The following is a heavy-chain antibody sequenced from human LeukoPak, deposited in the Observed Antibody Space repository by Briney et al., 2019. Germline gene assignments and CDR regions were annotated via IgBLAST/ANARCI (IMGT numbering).Heavy chain of an antibody. Sequence: LVASVKVSCKASGYTFTGYYMHWVRQAPGQGLEWMGWINPNSGGTNYAQKFQGGVTMTRDTSISTAYMELSRLRSDDTAVYYCARVVSITYYYDSSGYPYYFDYWGQGTLVTVSS. CDR3: ARVVSITYYYDSSGYPYYFDY. V-gene: IGHV1-2*02. J-gene: IGHJ4*02. CDR2: INPNSGGT. D-gene: IGHD3-22*01. CDR1: GYTFTGYY.